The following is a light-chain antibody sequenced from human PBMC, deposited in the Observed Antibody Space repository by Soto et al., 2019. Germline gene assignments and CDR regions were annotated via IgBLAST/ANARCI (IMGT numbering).Light chain of an antibody. CDR1: QSVSSSY. Sequence: EIVLTQSPGTLSLSPGERATLSCRASQSVSSSYLAWYQQKPGQAPRLLIYGASSRATGIPDRFSGSGSGTDFTFTISRLEPEDFVVYYCQQYGSSPVTFGQGTKVEIK. J-gene: IGKJ1*01. CDR2: GAS. CDR3: QQYGSSPVT. V-gene: IGKV3-20*01.